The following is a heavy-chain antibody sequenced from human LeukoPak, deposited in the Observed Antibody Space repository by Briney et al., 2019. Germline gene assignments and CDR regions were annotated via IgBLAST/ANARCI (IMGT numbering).Heavy chain of an antibody. D-gene: IGHD2-21*01. CDR3: AGVKIGY. CDR1: VGSFSAYD. CDR2: INHSGST. V-gene: IGHV4-34*01. Sequence: SESLSHTCSVDVGSFSAYDWSWIRQPPWKGLEWIGEINHSGSTYYNPSLKSRVPISVDTSKNRFSLKLSSVTAADTAVYYCAGVKIGYWGQGTLVTVSS. J-gene: IGHJ4*02.